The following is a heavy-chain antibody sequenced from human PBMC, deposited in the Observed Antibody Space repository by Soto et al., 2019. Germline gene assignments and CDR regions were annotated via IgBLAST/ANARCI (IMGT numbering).Heavy chain of an antibody. Sequence: SETLSLTCTVSGGSISSSSYYWGWIRQPPGKGLEWIGSIYYSGSTYYNPSLKSRVTISVDTSKNQLSLKLSSVTAADTAVYYCARLWFGEFAIDYWGQGTLVTVSS. D-gene: IGHD3-10*01. J-gene: IGHJ4*02. CDR1: GGSISSSSYY. CDR2: IYYSGST. CDR3: ARLWFGEFAIDY. V-gene: IGHV4-39*01.